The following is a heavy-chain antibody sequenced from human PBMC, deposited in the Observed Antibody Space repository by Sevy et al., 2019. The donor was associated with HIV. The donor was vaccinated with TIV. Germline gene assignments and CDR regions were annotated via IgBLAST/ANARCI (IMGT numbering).Heavy chain of an antibody. CDR2: ISSSGSLI. CDR1: GFTFSSFE. D-gene: IGHD6-13*01. CDR3: AKNTAAAGTGGFHY. J-gene: IGHJ4*01. Sequence: GGSLRLSCAASGFTFSSFEMNWVRQTPGKGLEWVSFISSSGSLIYYADSVKGRFTISRDNSRNTLYLQMNSLRSEDTAIYYCAKNTAAAGTGGFHYWGHGTLVTVSS. V-gene: IGHV3-48*03.